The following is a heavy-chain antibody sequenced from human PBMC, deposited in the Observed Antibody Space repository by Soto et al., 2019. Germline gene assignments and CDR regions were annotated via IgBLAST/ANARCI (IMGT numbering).Heavy chain of an antibody. Sequence: QVQLQESGPGLVKPSQTLSLTCTVSGGSISSGDYYWSWIRQPPGKGLEWIGYIYYSGSTYYNPSLKSRVNISVDTSKTHFSLKLSSVTAADTAVYYCARGDFLAALHGMDVWGQGTTVTVSS. CDR2: IYYSGST. D-gene: IGHD6-6*01. CDR3: ARGDFLAALHGMDV. V-gene: IGHV4-30-4*01. CDR1: GGSISSGDYY. J-gene: IGHJ6*02.